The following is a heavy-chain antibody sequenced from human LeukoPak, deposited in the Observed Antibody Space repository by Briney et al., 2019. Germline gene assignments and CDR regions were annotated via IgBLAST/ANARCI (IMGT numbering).Heavy chain of an antibody. V-gene: IGHV3-23*01. D-gene: IGHD3-9*01. Sequence: GGSLRLSCAASGVTLSSYAMSWARQAPGKGLEWVSGISSSGSGGNTYYADSVKGRFTISRDSSKNTLFLHMNTLRAEDTAIYYCAKDAALRYFDWLFISEPPSTDYYYYGMDVWGQGTTVTVSS. CDR3: AKDAALRYFDWLFISEPPSTDYYYYGMDV. CDR2: ISSSGSGGNT. CDR1: GVTLSSYA. J-gene: IGHJ6*02.